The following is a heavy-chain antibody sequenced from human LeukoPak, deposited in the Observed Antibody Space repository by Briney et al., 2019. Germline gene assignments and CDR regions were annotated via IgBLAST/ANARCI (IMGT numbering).Heavy chain of an antibody. Sequence: SQTLSLTCTVSGGSISSGDYYWSWIRQPPGKGLEWIGYIYYSGSTYYNPPLKSRVTISVDTSKNQFSLKLSSVTAADTAVYYCVRIGDFGDPPHSWGQGTLVTVSS. J-gene: IGHJ4*02. CDR3: VRIGDFGDPPHS. D-gene: IGHD4-17*01. V-gene: IGHV4-30-4*08. CDR1: GGSISSGDYY. CDR2: IYYSGST.